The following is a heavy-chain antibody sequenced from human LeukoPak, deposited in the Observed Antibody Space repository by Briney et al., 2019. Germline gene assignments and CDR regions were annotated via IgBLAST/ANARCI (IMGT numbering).Heavy chain of an antibody. J-gene: IGHJ4*02. CDR3: ARKVAAPDY. CDR1: GFTFSSYG. V-gene: IGHV3-23*01. D-gene: IGHD6-19*01. CDR2: ISGGGVST. Sequence: GGSLRLSCAASGFTFSSYGMNWVRQAPGKGLEWVSAISGGGVSTYYADSVRGRFTISRDNSKNTLYLQMNSLRAEDTAVYYCARKVAAPDYWGQGTLVTVSS.